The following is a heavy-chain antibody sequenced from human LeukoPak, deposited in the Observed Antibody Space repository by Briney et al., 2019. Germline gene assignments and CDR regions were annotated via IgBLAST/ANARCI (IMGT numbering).Heavy chain of an antibody. V-gene: IGHV3-23*01. CDR2: ITPSGGIT. Sequence: PGGTLRLSCAASGFTFSSYGMSWVRQAPGKGLEWVSGITPSGGITYYTDSVKGRFTISRANSKNPVSLQMNSLRAQDTAVYYCAKDEAWGRYNHLGQGALVTVSS. CDR3: AKDEAWGRYNH. CDR1: GFTFSSYG. D-gene: IGHD3-16*01. J-gene: IGHJ1*01.